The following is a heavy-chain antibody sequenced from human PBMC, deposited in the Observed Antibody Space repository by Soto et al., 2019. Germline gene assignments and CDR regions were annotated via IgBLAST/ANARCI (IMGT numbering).Heavy chain of an antibody. Sequence: SETLSLTCTVSGGSISSYYWSWIRQPPGKGLEWIGYIYYSGSTNYNPSLKGRVTISVDTSKNQFSLKLSSVTAADTAVYYCARARYCSGGSCYSDYWGQGTLVTVSS. CDR3: ARARYCSGGSCYSDY. CDR2: IYYSGST. CDR1: GGSISSYY. J-gene: IGHJ4*02. V-gene: IGHV4-59*12. D-gene: IGHD2-15*01.